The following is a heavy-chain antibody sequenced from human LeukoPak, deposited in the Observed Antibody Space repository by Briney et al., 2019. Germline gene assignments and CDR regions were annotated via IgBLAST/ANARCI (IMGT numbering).Heavy chain of an antibody. CDR1: GFSFSSYW. CDR2: IKQDGSER. Sequence: GGSLRLSCAASGFSFSSYWMSWVRQAPGKGLEWVANIKQDGSERYYVDSVKGRFTISRDNAKNSLYLQMNSLRAEDTAVYYCARRGYCISTNCYTPHFDYWGQGTLVTVSS. J-gene: IGHJ4*02. CDR3: ARRGYCISTNCYTPHFDY. D-gene: IGHD2-2*01. V-gene: IGHV3-7*01.